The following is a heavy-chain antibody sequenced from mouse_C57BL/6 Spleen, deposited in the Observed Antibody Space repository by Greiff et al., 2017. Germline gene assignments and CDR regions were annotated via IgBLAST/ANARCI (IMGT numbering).Heavy chain of an antibody. D-gene: IGHD1-1*02. J-gene: IGHJ2*01. V-gene: IGHV1-52*01. Sequence: QVQLQQPGAELVRPGSSVKLSCKASGYTFTSYWMHWVKQRPIQGLEWIGNIDPSDSETHYNQKFKDKATLTVDKSSSTAYMQLSSLTSEDSAVYYCARSGRYGDFDYWGQGTTLTVSS. CDR1: GYTFTSYW. CDR2: IDPSDSET. CDR3: ARSGRYGDFDY.